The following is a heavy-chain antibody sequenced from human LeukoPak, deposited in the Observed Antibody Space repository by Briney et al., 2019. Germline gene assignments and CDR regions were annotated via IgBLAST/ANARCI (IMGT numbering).Heavy chain of an antibody. J-gene: IGHJ6*03. D-gene: IGHD3-22*01. Sequence: PSETLSLTCTVSGGSISSYYWSWIRQPPGKGLGWIVYIYYSGSTNYNPSLKSRVTISVDTSKNQFSLKLSSVTAADTAVYYCARGRRGSGYTYYYYYMDVWGKGTTVTVSS. CDR1: GGSISSYY. CDR3: ARGRRGSGYTYYYYYMDV. V-gene: IGHV4-59*01. CDR2: IYYSGST.